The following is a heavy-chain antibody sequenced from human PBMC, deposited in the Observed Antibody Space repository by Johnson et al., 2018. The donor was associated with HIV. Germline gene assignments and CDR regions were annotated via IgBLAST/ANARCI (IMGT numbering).Heavy chain of an antibody. CDR3: AREVAIGYSYGYLIGAFDI. Sequence: VQLVESGGGLVQPGGSLRLSCAASGFTFSSYWMSWVRQAPGKGLEWVANIKQDGSEKYYVDSVKGRFTISRDNGKNTLYRQMNSLRAEDTAVDYGAREVAIGYSYGYLIGAFDIWGQGTMVTVSS. V-gene: IGHV3-7*01. J-gene: IGHJ3*02. D-gene: IGHD5-18*01. CDR1: GFTFSSYW. CDR2: IKQDGSEK.